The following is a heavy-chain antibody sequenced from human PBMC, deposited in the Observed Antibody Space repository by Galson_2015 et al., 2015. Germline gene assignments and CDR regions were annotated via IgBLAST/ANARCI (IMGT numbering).Heavy chain of an antibody. CDR3: ASLGYCSSTSCYREYYFDY. CDR1: GGTFSSYA. Sequence: SVKVSCKASGGTFSSYAISWVRQAPGQGLEWMGGIIPIFGTANYAQKFQGRVTITADESTSTAYMELSSLRSEDAAVYYCASLGYCSSTSCYREYYFDYWGQGTLVTVSS. CDR2: IIPIFGTA. D-gene: IGHD2-2*01. J-gene: IGHJ4*02. V-gene: IGHV1-69*13.